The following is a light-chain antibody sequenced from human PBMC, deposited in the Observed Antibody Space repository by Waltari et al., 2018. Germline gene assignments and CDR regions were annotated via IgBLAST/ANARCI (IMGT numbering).Light chain of an antibody. CDR2: GAS. V-gene: IGKV3-15*01. J-gene: IGKJ1*01. Sequence: EIVMTQSPATLSVAPGERATLSCRASQSVSSNLAWYQQKPGQAPRHLIYGASTRATGIPARFSGSGSGTEFTLTISSLQSEDFAVYSCQQYNKWPLQFGQGTKVEIK. CDR3: QQYNKWPLQ. CDR1: QSVSSN.